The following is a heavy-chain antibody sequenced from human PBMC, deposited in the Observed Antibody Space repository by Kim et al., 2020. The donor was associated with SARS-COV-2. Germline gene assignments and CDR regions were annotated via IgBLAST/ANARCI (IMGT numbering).Heavy chain of an antibody. CDR1: GFTFSSYW. CDR2: IKQDGSEK. D-gene: IGHD6-19*01. CDR3: ARDVVSIAVALSTFDY. Sequence: GGSLRLSCAASGFTFSSYWMSWVRQAPGKGLEWVANIKQDGSEKYYVDSVKGRFTISRDNAKNSLYLQMNSLRAEDTAVYYCARDVVSIAVALSTFDYWGQGTLVTVSS. J-gene: IGHJ4*02. V-gene: IGHV3-7*01.